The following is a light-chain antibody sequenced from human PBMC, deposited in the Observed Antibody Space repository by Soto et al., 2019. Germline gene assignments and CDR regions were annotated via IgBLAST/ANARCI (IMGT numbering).Light chain of an antibody. V-gene: IGKV4-1*01. J-gene: IGKJ2*01. CDR3: QQYYTDIHT. CDR1: QSVLYSSSKKDL. CDR2: WAS. Sequence: DIVMTQSPDSLAVSLGERATINCKSSQSVLYSSSKKDLLAWYQLKGGQPPKLLFYWASTREFGVPDRFSGSGSGTDFTRTISSLQAEDVAVYYCQQYYTDIHTFGQGTKLEIK.